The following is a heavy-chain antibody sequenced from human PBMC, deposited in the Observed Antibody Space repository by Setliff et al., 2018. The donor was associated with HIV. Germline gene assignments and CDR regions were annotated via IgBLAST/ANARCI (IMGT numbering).Heavy chain of an antibody. CDR1: GYTFTSND. CDR3: ARWMTGEWFDP. Sequence: ASVKVSCKASGYTFTSNDINWVRQATGQGLEWMGWMNPNSGNTGYAQKFQGRVTMTRNTSIRTAYMELSSLRSEDTAIYYCARWMTGEWFDPWGQGTLVTVSS. V-gene: IGHV1-8*01. CDR2: MNPNSGNT. D-gene: IGHD2-2*03. J-gene: IGHJ5*02.